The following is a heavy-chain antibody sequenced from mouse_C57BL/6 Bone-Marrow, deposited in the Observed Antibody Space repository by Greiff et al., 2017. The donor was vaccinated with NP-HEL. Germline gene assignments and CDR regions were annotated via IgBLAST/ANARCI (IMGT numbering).Heavy chain of an antibody. V-gene: IGHV1-81*01. CDR2: IYPRSGNT. CDR1: GYTFTSYG. CDR3: ARDEGYGGFAY. D-gene: IGHD2-2*01. Sequence: VQLQQSGAELARPGASVKLSCKASGYTFTSYGISWVKQRTGQGLEWIGEIYPRSGNTYYNEKFKGKATLTADKSSSTAYLQLLSLTSEDSAVDVCARDEGYGGFAYWGQGTLVTVSA. J-gene: IGHJ3*01.